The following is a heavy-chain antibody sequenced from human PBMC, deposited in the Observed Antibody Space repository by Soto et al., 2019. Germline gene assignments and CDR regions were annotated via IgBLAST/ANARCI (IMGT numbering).Heavy chain of an antibody. CDR3: ARQSALYGWELLDFFDY. J-gene: IGHJ4*02. V-gene: IGHV5-51*01. CDR1: GYSFTSYW. Sequence: GESLKISCKGSGYSFTSYWIGWVRQMPGKGLEWMGIIYPGDSDTRYSPSFQGQVTISADKSISTAYLQWSSLKASDTAMYYCARQSALYGWELLDFFDYWGQGTLVTVSS. CDR2: IYPGDSDT. D-gene: IGHD1-26*01.